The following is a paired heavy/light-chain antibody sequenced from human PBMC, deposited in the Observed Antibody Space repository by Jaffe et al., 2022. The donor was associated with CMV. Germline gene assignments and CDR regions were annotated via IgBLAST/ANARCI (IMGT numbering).Heavy chain of an antibody. V-gene: IGHV4-34*01. J-gene: IGHJ3*01. CDR2: INHSGSI. D-gene: IGHD6-25*01. Sequence: QVQLQQWGAGLLRPSETLSLTCTAYGGSSSRYYWSWIRQAPGKGLEWIGEINHSGSINYNPSLESRVTISADMSKNQISLKLASLTAADTAVYYCALGFSSGYNGDGALDVWGQGTSVTVS. CDR3: ALGFSSGYNGDGALDV. CDR1: GGSSSRYY.
Light chain of an antibody. CDR1: QDISKF. Sequence: DIQMTQSPSSLSASIGDRVTITCRASQDISKFLNWYQQKPGKAPNLLIYDVSNLKTGVPSRFSGSGSGTDFTFTISGLQPEDVATYYCQQYDTVPRTFGPGTEVDFK. V-gene: IGKV1-33*01. J-gene: IGKJ3*01. CDR3: QQYDTVPRT. CDR2: DVS.